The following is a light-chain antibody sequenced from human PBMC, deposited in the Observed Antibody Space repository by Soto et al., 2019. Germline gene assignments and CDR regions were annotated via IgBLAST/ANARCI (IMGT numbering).Light chain of an antibody. CDR3: LQYHNLWA. Sequence: EIVLTQSPDTLSLSPGDRATLSCRASQSIGSYLAWYQQRPGQAPRLLIYRASTRATGVPARFSGSGSGTEFTLTISSLQSEDFAVYSCLQYHNLWAFGQGTKVDI. J-gene: IGKJ1*01. V-gene: IGKV3-15*01. CDR1: QSIGSY. CDR2: RAS.